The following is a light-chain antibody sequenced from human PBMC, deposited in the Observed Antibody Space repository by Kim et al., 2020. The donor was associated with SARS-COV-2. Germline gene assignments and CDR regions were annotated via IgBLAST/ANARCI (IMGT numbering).Light chain of an antibody. CDR3: QQYQTYRT. V-gene: IGKV1-5*03. Sequence: DIQMTQSPSTLSASVGDRVTITCRASQSVSSLLAWYQQKPGKAPKLLIYKASSLESGVPSRFSASQSGTEFTLTISSLQPDDFATYYCQQYQTYRTFGQGTKVDIK. J-gene: IGKJ1*01. CDR2: KAS. CDR1: QSVSSL.